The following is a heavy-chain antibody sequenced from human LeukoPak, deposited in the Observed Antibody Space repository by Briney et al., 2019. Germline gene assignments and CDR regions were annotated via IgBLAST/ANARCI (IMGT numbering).Heavy chain of an antibody. Sequence: ASVKVSCKASGYTFTRYGMSWVRQAPGQGLEWMGWISGSNGNTNYAQKLQGRVTMTTDTFTGTAYMELRSLRSDDTAVYYCARCGRGTYYYFDYWGQGTLVTVSS. CDR3: ARCGRGTYYYFDY. CDR1: GYTFTRYG. J-gene: IGHJ4*02. D-gene: IGHD1-26*01. V-gene: IGHV1-18*01. CDR2: ISGSNGNT.